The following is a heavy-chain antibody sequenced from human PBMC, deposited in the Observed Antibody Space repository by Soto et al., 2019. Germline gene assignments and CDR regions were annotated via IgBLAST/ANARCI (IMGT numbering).Heavy chain of an antibody. J-gene: IGHJ4*02. CDR2: IYYRGNT. D-gene: IGHD3-9*01. V-gene: IGHV4-59*08. CDR3: ARHPGYYDILTGYTTYYFDY. Sequence: SETLCLTCSVAGVSIGNFDWRWIRQPPGKGLEWIGYIYYRGNTDYNPSLKSRVTISLDTPKNQFSLKLSSVTAADTAVYYCARHPGYYDILTGYTTYYFDYWGQGILVTVSS. CDR1: GVSIGNFD.